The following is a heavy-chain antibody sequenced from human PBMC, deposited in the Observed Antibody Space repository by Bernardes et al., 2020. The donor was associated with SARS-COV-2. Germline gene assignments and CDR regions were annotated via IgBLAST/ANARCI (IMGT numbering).Heavy chain of an antibody. Sequence: SETLSLTCTVSGGSISSYYWSWIRQPAGKGLEWIGRIYTSGSTNYNPSLKSRVTMSVDTSKNQFSLKLSSVTAADTAVYYCAREPGIVGATPKDYYFDYWGQGTLVTVSS. CDR1: GGSISSYY. CDR2: IYTSGST. V-gene: IGHV4-4*07. D-gene: IGHD1-26*01. CDR3: AREPGIVGATPKDYYFDY. J-gene: IGHJ4*02.